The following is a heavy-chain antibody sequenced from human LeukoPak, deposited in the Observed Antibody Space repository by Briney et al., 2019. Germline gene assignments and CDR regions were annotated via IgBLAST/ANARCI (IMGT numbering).Heavy chain of an antibody. V-gene: IGHV1-69*04. CDR1: GGTFSSYT. J-gene: IGHJ4*02. D-gene: IGHD6-6*01. CDR2: IIPILGIA. CDR3: ARDGQQLVRFLY. Sequence: SVKVSCKASGGTFSSYTISWVRQAPGQGLEWMGRIIPILGIANYAQKFQGRVTITADKSTSTAYMELSSLRSEDTAGYYCARDGQQLVRFLYWGQGTLVTVSS.